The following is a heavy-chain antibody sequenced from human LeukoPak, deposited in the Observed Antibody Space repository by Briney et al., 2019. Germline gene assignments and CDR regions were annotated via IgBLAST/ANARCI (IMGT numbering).Heavy chain of an antibody. J-gene: IGHJ3*02. CDR3: AKGYMIVVVTAFPPDI. Sequence: GGSLRLSCAASGFNFSTYAMTWVRQAPGKGLEWVSSISGSGDNTFFADSVKGRFTISRDNSKNTLYLQMNSLRAGDTAVYYCAKGYMIVVVTAFPPDIWGQGTMVTVSS. V-gene: IGHV3-23*01. D-gene: IGHD2-21*02. CDR1: GFNFSTYA. CDR2: ISGSGDNT.